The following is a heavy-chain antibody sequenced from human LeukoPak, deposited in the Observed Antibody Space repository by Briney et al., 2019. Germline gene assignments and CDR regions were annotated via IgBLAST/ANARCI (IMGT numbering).Heavy chain of an antibody. CDR3: AKHPSPVFGGGSYFED. D-gene: IGHD3-16*01. J-gene: IGHJ4*02. V-gene: IGHV4-39*07. Sequence: SETLSLTCTVSGGSISSGTYYWAWIRQAPGRGLEWIGTIYHSGSTYYNPSLKTRVTISVDTSKNQFSLNLTSLTAADTAVYYCAKHPSPVFGGGSYFEDWGQGTLVTVSS. CDR1: GGSISSGTYY. CDR2: IYHSGST.